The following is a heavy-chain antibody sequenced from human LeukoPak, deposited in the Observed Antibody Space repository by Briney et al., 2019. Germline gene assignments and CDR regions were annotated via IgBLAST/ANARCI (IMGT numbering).Heavy chain of an antibody. J-gene: IGHJ4*02. CDR3: ARRGSGSWWVFDY. CDR1: GGSISSYY. D-gene: IGHD6-19*01. Sequence: SETLSLTCTVSGGSISSYYWNWIRQPPGKGLEWIGYIYYSGSTNYNPSLKSRVTISVDTSKNQFSLKLSSVTAADTAVYYCARRGSGSWWVFDYWGQGTLVTVSS. V-gene: IGHV4-59*01. CDR2: IYYSGST.